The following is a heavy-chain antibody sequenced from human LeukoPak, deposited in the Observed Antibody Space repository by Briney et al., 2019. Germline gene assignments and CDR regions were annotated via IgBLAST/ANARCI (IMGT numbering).Heavy chain of an antibody. Sequence: SETLSLTCAVYGGSFSGYYWSWIRQPPGKGLEWIGEINHSGSTNYNPSLKSRVTISVDTSKNQFSLKLSSVTAADTAVYYCATAACSGGSCYSNWFDPWGQGTLVTVSS. CDR3: ATAACSGGSCYSNWFDP. J-gene: IGHJ5*02. V-gene: IGHV4-34*01. CDR1: GGSFSGYY. CDR2: INHSGST. D-gene: IGHD2-15*01.